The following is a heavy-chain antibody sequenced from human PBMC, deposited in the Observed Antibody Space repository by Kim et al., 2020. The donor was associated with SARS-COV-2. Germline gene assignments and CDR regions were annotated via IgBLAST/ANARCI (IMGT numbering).Heavy chain of an antibody. V-gene: IGHV1-2*02. Sequence: ASVKVSCKASGYTFTGYYMHWVRQAPGQGLEWMGWINPNSGGTNYAQKFQGRVTMTRDTSISTAYMELSRLRSDDTAVYYCARVPPYDFWSGYWYYYGMDVWGQGTTVTVSS. D-gene: IGHD3-3*01. CDR3: ARVPPYDFWSGYWYYYGMDV. J-gene: IGHJ6*02. CDR1: GYTFTGYY. CDR2: INPNSGGT.